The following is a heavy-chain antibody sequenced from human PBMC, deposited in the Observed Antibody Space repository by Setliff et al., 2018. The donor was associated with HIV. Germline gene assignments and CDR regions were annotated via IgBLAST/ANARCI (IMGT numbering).Heavy chain of an antibody. D-gene: IGHD3-3*01. CDR1: GGSMNSDSYS. Sequence: PSETLSLTCTVSGGSMNSDSYSWTWLRQPAGKGPELIGHIYVGGSVIYNPSLASRVTISMVPSKNQFSLDLSSVTAADTAKYYCARAKTIGVSAVFFVPWGQGRPVTVSS. J-gene: IGHJ5*02. V-gene: IGHV4-61*09. CDR3: ARAKTIGVSAVFFVP. CDR2: IYVGGSV.